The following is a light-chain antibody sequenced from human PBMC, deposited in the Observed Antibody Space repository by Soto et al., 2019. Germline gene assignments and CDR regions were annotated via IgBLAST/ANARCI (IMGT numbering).Light chain of an antibody. CDR1: QSVSSNS. J-gene: IGKJ5*01. V-gene: IGKV3-20*01. CDR2: GAS. Sequence: EIVLTQSPGTLSLSPGEIATLSCRASQSVSSNSLAWYHQKPGQPPRLLMYGASSRATGIPDRFSGSGSGTDFTLTISRLEPEDVAMYYCQQYGSSLITLGQGTRLEIK. CDR3: QQYGSSLIT.